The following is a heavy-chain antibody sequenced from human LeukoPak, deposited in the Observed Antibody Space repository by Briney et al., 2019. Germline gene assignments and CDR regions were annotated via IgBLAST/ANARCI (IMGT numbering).Heavy chain of an antibody. CDR2: INSDGSIT. D-gene: IGHD5-24*01. V-gene: IGHV3-74*01. CDR1: GFTFSSHW. J-gene: IGHJ4*02. Sequence: GGSLRLSCAASGFTFSSHWMHWVRQAPGKGLVWVSLINSDGSITTYADSVKGRFTNSRDNAKNTLYLQMNSLRAEDTAVYYCARDNRNYMFDYWGQGILVTVSS. CDR3: ARDNRNYMFDY.